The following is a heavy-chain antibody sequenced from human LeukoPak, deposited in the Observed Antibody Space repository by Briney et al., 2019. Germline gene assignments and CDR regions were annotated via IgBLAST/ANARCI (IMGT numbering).Heavy chain of an antibody. V-gene: IGHV3-21*01. CDR1: GFTFSTLA. CDR2: IFPGGGEI. D-gene: IGHD3-3*01. CDR3: ARRYYRFLEGYYMDV. J-gene: IGHJ6*03. Sequence: TGGSLRLSCAASGFTFSTLAMIWVRQPPGKGLEWVSSIFPGGGEIHYADSVRGRFTISRDNAKNSLYLQMNSLRAEDTAVYYCARRYYRFLEGYYMDVWGKGTTVTVSS.